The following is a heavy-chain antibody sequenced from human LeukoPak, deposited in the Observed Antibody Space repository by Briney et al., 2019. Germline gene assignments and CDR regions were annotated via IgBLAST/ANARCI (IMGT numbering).Heavy chain of an antibody. CDR2: INHSGST. Sequence: SETLSLTCAVYGGSFSGYYWSWIRQPPGKGLEWIGEINHSGSTNYNPSLKSRVTISVDMSKNQFSLKLSSVTAADTAVYYCARDSTKYFYYGMDVWGQGTTVTVSS. CDR3: ARDSTKYFYYGMDV. D-gene: IGHD2-8*01. J-gene: IGHJ6*02. V-gene: IGHV4-34*01. CDR1: GGSFSGYY.